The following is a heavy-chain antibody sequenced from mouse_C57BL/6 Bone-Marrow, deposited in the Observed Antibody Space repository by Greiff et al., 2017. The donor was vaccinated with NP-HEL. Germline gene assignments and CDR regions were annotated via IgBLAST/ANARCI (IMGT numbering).Heavy chain of an antibody. CDR3: ARGNPITTVVAYFDV. J-gene: IGHJ1*03. Sequence: VQLQQPGAELVRPGTSVKLSCKASGYTFTSYWMHWVKQRPGQGLEWIGVIDPSDSYTNYNQKFKGKATLTVDTSSSTAYMQLSSLTSEDSAVFYCARGNPITTVVAYFDVWGTGTTVTVSS. CDR1: GYTFTSYW. V-gene: IGHV1-59*01. CDR2: IDPSDSYT. D-gene: IGHD1-1*01.